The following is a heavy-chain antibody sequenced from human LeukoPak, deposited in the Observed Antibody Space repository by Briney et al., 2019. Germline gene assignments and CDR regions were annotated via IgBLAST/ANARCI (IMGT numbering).Heavy chain of an antibody. CDR2: IYPGDSET. V-gene: IGHV5-51*01. CDR1: GYXFTSHW. D-gene: IGHD3-22*01. CDR3: ARRYYYDSSGYYLAHDAFDI. J-gene: IGHJ3*02. Sequence: GESLKISCNGSGYXFTSHWIGWVRQMPGKGLEWMGIIYPGDSETRYSPSFQGQVTISADKSISTAYLQWGSLKASDTAMYYCARRYYYDSSGYYLAHDAFDIWGQGTMVTVSS.